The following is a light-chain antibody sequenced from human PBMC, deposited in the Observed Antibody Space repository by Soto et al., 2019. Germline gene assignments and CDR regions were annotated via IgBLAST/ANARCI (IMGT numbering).Light chain of an antibody. CDR3: QQYYSPPLT. CDR2: WAS. J-gene: IGKJ4*01. Sequence: DIVMTQSPDSLAVSLGERATINCKSSQNVSYSSNNKNQLAWYQQKPGQPPKLLIYWASTRESGVPDRFSGSGSGTDFILTISSLQAEDVAVYYCQQYYSPPLTFGGGTKVEIK. CDR1: QNVSYSSNNKNQ. V-gene: IGKV4-1*01.